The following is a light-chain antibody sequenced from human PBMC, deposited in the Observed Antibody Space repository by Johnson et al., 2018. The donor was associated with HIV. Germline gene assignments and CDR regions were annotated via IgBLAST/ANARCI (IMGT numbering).Light chain of an antibody. CDR1: SSNIGNNY. CDR3: GTWDSSLSVYV. J-gene: IGLJ1*01. V-gene: IGLV1-51*01. CDR2: DNH. Sequence: QSVLTQPPSVSAAPGQKVTISCSGSSSNIGNNYVSWYQQLPGTAPKLLIYDNHKRPSGIPDRVSGSKSGTSATLGITGLQTEDEADYYCGTWDSSLSVYVFGTGTKVTVL.